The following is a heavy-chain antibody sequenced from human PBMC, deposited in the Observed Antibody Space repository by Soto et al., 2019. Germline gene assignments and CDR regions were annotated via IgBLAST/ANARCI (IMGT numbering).Heavy chain of an antibody. D-gene: IGHD6-6*01. CDR1: GYSISSGYY. CDR3: ARVDSSFGFDY. V-gene: IGHV4-38-2*01. J-gene: IGHJ4*02. CDR2: IYHSGST. Sequence: PSETLSLTCAVSGYSISSGYYWGWIRQPPGKGLEWIGSIYHSGSTYYNPSLKSRVTISVDTSKNQFSLRLTSVTAADTAVYYCARVDSSFGFDYWGQGTLVTVSS.